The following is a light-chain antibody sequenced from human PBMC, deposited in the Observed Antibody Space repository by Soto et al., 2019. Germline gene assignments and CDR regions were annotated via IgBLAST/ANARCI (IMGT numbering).Light chain of an antibody. J-gene: IGKJ2*01. V-gene: IGKV4-1*01. CDR1: QSVIHTSNNKSY. CDR2: WAS. CDR3: QRYYSTPRT. Sequence: DIVMTQSPDSLAVSLGERATINCKSSQSVIHTSNNKSYLAWYQQKAGQPPELLLYWASARDSGVPDRFSGSGSGTDFTLTISSLQAEDVAVYYCQRYYSTPRTFGQGTKVEIK.